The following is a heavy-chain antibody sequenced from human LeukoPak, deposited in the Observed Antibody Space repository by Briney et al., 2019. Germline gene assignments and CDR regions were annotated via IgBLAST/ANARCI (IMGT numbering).Heavy chain of an antibody. D-gene: IGHD6-19*01. CDR2: ISSAGSDK. J-gene: IGHJ6*03. CDR1: GFIDSNYA. Sequence: GGSLRLSCTVSGFIDSNYALHWVRQAPGKGLQWMALISSAGSDKFLADSVKGRFAISRDNSKNTFYLQLSSLRTEDTAKYFCARGKIDQQGWLKYFYYMHVWGIGTTVTVSS. V-gene: IGHV3-30*09. CDR3: ARGKIDQQGWLKYFYYMHV.